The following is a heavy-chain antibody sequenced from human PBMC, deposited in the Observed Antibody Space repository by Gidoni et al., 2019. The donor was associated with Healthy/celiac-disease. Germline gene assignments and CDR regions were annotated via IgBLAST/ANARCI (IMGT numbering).Heavy chain of an antibody. D-gene: IGHD3-10*01. Sequence: QVQLVQSGAEVKKPGASVKVSCKAYGYTFTSYYMHWVRQAPGQGLEWMGIINPSGGSTSYAQKFQGRVTMTRDTSTSTVYMELSSLRSEDTAVYYCARDSYGSGDYYYYGMDVWGQGTTVTVSS. J-gene: IGHJ6*02. CDR2: INPSGGST. CDR3: ARDSYGSGDYYYYGMDV. CDR1: GYTFTSYY. V-gene: IGHV1-46*03.